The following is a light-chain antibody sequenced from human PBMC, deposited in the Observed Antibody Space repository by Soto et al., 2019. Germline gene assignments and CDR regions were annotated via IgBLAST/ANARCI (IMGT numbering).Light chain of an antibody. CDR3: SSYAISSAYV. CDR1: SSDIGAYNY. CDR2: DVN. V-gene: IGLV2-14*01. Sequence: QSVLTQPASVSGSPGQSITISCTGTSSDIGAYNYVSWYQQHPGKAPKLLIYDVNYRPSGVSNRLSGSKSGNTTSLTISGLQAEDEADYYCSSYAISSAYVFGTGTRSPS. J-gene: IGLJ1*01.